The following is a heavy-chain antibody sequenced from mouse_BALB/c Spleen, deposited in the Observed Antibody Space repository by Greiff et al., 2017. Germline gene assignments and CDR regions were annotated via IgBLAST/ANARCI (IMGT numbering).Heavy chain of an antibody. CDR3: ARGGNYVNAMDY. D-gene: IGHD2-1*01. CDR1: GYTFTDYW. V-gene: IGHV1-69*01. J-gene: IGHJ4*01. CDR2: IDTSDSYT. Sequence: VQLQQPGAELVMPGASVKMSCKASGYTFTDYWMHWVKQRPGQGLEWIGAIDTSDSYTSYNQKFKGKATLTVDESSSTAYMQLSSLTSEDSAVYYCARGGNYVNAMDYWGQGTSVTVSS.